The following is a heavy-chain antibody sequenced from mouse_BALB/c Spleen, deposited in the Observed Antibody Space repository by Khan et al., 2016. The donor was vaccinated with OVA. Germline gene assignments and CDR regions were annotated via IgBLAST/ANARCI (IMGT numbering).Heavy chain of an antibody. CDR1: GFTFSSYI. V-gene: IGHV5-12-2*01. CDR3: ARHGNYVSFDY. J-gene: IGHJ2*01. D-gene: IGHD2-1*01. CDR2: ISNGGGST. Sequence: EVELVESGGGLVQPGGSLKLSCAASGFTFSSYIMSWVRQTPEKRLEWVAYISNGGGSTYYLDTVKGRFTLSRDNAKNTLYLQMSRLKSEDTAMYYCARHGNYVSFDYWGQGTTLTVSS.